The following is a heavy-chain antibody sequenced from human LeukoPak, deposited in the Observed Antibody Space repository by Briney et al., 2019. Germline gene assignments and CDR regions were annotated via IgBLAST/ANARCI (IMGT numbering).Heavy chain of an antibody. V-gene: IGHV3-21*04. CDR3: ARAGLYNWNYEGTAYFDY. D-gene: IGHD1-7*01. J-gene: IGHJ4*02. Sequence: PGGSLRLSCAASGFTFSTFAMIWVRQPPGKGLEWVSSIFPSGGEIHYADSVKGRFTISRDSAKNSLYLQMNSLRAEDTALYYCARAGLYNWNYEGTAYFDYWGQGTLVTVSS. CDR2: IFPSGGEI. CDR1: GFTFSTFA.